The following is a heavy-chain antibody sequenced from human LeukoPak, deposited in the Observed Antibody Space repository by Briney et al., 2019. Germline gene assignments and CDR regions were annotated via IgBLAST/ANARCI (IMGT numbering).Heavy chain of an antibody. CDR3: ARARSSRYYYGMDV. CDR1: GGSFSGYY. V-gene: IGHV4-34*01. CDR2: INHSGST. Sequence: PSETLSLTCAVYGGSFSGYYWSWIRQPPGKGLEWIGEINHSGSTNYKPSLKSRVTISVDTSKNQFSLKLSSVTAADTAVYYCARARSSRYYYGMDVWGQGTTVTVSS. J-gene: IGHJ6*02. D-gene: IGHD1-1*01.